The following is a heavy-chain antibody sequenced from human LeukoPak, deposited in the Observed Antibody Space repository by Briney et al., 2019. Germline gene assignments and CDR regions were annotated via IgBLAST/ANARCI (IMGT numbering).Heavy chain of an antibody. J-gene: IGHJ4*02. D-gene: IGHD2-8*01. CDR1: GYTFTSYD. Sequence: ASVKVSCKASGYTFTSYDINWVRQATGQGLEWMGWMNPNSGNTGYAQKSQGRVTMTRNTSISTAYMELSSLRSEDTAVYYCASAIQNGFDYWGQGTLVTVSS. V-gene: IGHV1-8*01. CDR3: ASAIQNGFDY. CDR2: MNPNSGNT.